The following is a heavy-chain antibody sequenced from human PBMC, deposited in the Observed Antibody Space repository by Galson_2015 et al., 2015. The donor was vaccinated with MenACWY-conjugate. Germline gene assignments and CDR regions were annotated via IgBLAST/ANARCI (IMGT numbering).Heavy chain of an antibody. V-gene: IGHV4-39*01. D-gene: IGHD4-23*01. CDR3: ARRSARLTLGAFDI. Sequence: SETLSLTCTVSGGSISSSSYFWGWIRQPPGKGLEWIGTISYSGSTHYTPSLNNRVTVSADTSQNQFSLTVNSVTAADTALYYCARRSARLTLGAFDIWGQGTMVTVSS. CDR1: GGSISSSSYF. CDR2: ISYSGST. J-gene: IGHJ3*02.